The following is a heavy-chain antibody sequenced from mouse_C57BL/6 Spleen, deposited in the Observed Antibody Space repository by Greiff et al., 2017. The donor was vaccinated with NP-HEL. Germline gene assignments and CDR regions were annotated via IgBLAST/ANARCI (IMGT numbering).Heavy chain of an antibody. V-gene: IGHV2-9-1*01. D-gene: IGHD2-4*01. Sequence: VMLVESGPGLVAPSQSLSITCTVSGFSLTSYAISWVRQPPGKGLEWLGVIWTGGGTNYNSALKSRLSISKDNSKSQVFLKMNSLQTDDTARYYCARNRDYDYDGGFAYWGQGTLVTVSA. CDR3: ARNRDYDYDGGFAY. J-gene: IGHJ3*01. CDR2: IWTGGGT. CDR1: GFSLTSYA.